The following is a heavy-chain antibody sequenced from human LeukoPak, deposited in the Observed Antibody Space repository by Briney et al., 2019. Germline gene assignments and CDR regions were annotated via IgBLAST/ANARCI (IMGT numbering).Heavy chain of an antibody. CDR1: GFTFDDYG. Sequence: PGGSLRLSCAASGFTFDDYGMSWVRQAPGKGLEWVSGINWNGGSTGYADSVKGRFTISRDNAKNSLYLQMNSLRAEDTALYYCARDKRGYISSWDDYWGQGSLVTVSS. CDR2: INWNGGST. D-gene: IGHD6-13*01. V-gene: IGHV3-20*04. J-gene: IGHJ4*02. CDR3: ARDKRGYISSWDDY.